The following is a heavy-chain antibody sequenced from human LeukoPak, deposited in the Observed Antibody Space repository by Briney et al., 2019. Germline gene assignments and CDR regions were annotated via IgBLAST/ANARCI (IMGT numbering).Heavy chain of an antibody. CDR3: AKVLVVGATSPRSYYFDS. D-gene: IGHD1-26*01. CDR1: GFTFSNNA. CDR2: ISSGGGTT. Sequence: GGSLRLSCAGSGFTFSNNAMSWVGQARGKGLEGVSGISSGGGTTYYADSVKGGFTISRDNSKNTLYLQMNSLRAEDTAVYYCAKVLVVGATSPRSYYFDSWGQGTLLTVSS. J-gene: IGHJ4*02. V-gene: IGHV3-23*01.